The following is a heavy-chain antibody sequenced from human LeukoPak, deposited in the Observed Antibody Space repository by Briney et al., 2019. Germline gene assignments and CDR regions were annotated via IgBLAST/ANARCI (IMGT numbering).Heavy chain of an antibody. D-gene: IGHD4-17*01. CDR3: ARGDDFGTFYAMDV. V-gene: IGHV4-59*01. CDR2: INYRGST. J-gene: IGHJ6*02. CDR1: GGSISSYY. Sequence: SETLSLTCTVSGGSISSYYWSWIRQPPGEGLEWIGYINYRGSTSYNPSLKSRVTISVDTSKNQFSLKLTSVTAADTAVYYCARGDDFGTFYAMDVWGQGTTVTVSS.